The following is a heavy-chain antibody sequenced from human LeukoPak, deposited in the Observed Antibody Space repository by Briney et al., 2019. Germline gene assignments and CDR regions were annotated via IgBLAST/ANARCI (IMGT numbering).Heavy chain of an antibody. V-gene: IGHV3-23*01. CDR3: AKGSSGYFVDL. J-gene: IGHJ5*02. D-gene: IGHD3-22*01. CDR2: ISNDGGGT. CDR1: GFIFNNYG. Sequence: GGSLRLSCAASGFIFNNYGLIWVRQAPGKGLEWVLAISNDGGGTMYADFVKGRFTISRDNSKNTLFLQMNSLRAEDTALYYCAKGSSGYFVDLWGQGTLVTVSS.